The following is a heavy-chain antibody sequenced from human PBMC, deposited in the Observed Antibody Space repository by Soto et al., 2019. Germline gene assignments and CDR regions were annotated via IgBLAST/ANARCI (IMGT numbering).Heavy chain of an antibody. V-gene: IGHV3-23*01. D-gene: IGHD3-10*01. J-gene: IGHJ5*02. CDR3: ARVRYYDSGSSINWFDP. CDR1: GFTFNTYA. Sequence: PGGSLRLSCAVSGFTFNTYAMSWVRQAPGKGLEWVSAISRSGGSTYYADSVKGRFTISRDNSKNTLYLQMNSLGAEDTGVYYCARVRYYDSGSSINWFDPWGQGTLVTVSS. CDR2: ISRSGGST.